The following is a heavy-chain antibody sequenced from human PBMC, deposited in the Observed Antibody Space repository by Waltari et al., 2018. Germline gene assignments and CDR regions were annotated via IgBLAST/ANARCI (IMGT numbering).Heavy chain of an antibody. D-gene: IGHD2-2*01. CDR2: IYYSGRT. Sequence: QVQLQESGPGLVKPSETLSLPCTVSGGSISSYYWSWIRKPPRKGLEWIGYIYYSGRTNYNPSLKSRVTISVDTSKNQFSLKLSSVTAADTAVYYCARVSLDVVPADRYYFDYWGQGTLVTVSS. CDR3: ARVSLDVVPADRYYFDY. V-gene: IGHV4-59*01. CDR1: GGSISSYY. J-gene: IGHJ4*02.